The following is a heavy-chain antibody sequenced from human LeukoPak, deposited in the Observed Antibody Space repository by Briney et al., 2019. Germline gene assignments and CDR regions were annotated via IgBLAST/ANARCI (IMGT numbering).Heavy chain of an antibody. V-gene: IGHV4-61*02. CDR2: MYTSGST. CDR1: GASISSGSYY. CDR3: ARGAGGNLDY. J-gene: IGHJ4*02. D-gene: IGHD4-23*01. Sequence: SQTLSLTCSVSGASISSGSYYWSWIRQPAGKGLEWIGRMYTSGSTNYNPSLKSRVTISGDTSMYQFSLKLSSVTAADTAVYYCARGAGGNLDYWGQGTLVTVSS.